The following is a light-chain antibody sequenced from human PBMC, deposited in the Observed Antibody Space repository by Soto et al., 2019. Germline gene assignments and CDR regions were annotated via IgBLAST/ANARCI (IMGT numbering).Light chain of an antibody. CDR2: GNS. CDR3: QSYDSSLYV. V-gene: IGLV1-40*01. Sequence: QAVLTRPPSGSGAPGQRVPISCTGSSSNIGAGYDVHWYQQLPGTAPKLLIYGNSNRPSGVPDRFSGSKSGTSASLAITGLQAEDEADYYCQSYDSSLYVFGTGTKVPVL. J-gene: IGLJ1*01. CDR1: SSNIGAGYD.